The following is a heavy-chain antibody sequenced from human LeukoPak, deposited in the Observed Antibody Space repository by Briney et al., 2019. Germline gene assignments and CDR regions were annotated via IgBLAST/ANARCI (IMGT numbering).Heavy chain of an antibody. V-gene: IGHV3-48*04. CDR3: ARDRGGSYSAIDY. CDR2: ISSSSSTI. J-gene: IGHJ4*02. CDR1: GFTFSSYS. Sequence: GGALRLSCAASGFTFSSYSMNWGRQGPGKGLEWVSFISSSSSTIYYADSVKGRFTISRDNAKTSLYLQMNSLRAADTAVYYCARDRGGSYSAIDYWGQGTLVTVSS. D-gene: IGHD1-26*01.